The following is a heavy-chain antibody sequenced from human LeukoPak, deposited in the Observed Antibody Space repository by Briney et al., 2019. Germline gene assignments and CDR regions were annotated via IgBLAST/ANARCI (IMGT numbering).Heavy chain of an antibody. D-gene: IGHD6-13*01. J-gene: IGHJ4*02. Sequence: KPSETLSLTCTVSGGSISSSSYYWGWICQPPGKGLEWIGSIYYSGSTYYNPSLKSRVTISVDTSKNQFSLKLSSVTAADTAVYYCARQPSSWYWIFGYFDYWGQGTLVTVSS. V-gene: IGHV4-39*01. CDR3: ARQPSSWYWIFGYFDY. CDR2: IYYSGST. CDR1: GGSISSSSYY.